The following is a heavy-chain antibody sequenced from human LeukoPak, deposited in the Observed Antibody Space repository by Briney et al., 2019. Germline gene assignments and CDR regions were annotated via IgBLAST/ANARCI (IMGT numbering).Heavy chain of an antibody. CDR2: INPNSGGT. CDR3: ARDSAEAAAGTTFDY. J-gene: IGHJ4*02. CDR1: GYTFTGYY. Sequence: ASVKVSCKASGYTFTGYYMHWVRQAPGQGLEWMGWINPNSGGTNYAQKFQGRVTMTRDTSISTAYMELSRLRSDDTAVYYCARDSAEAAAGTTFDYWGQGTLVTVSS. D-gene: IGHD6-13*01. V-gene: IGHV1-2*02.